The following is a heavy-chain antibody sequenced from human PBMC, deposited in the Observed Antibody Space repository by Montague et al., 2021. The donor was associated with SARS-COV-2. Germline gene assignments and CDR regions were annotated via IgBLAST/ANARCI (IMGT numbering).Heavy chain of an antibody. CDR1: GGSVGGYF. D-gene: IGHD3-3*01. Sequence: SETLSLTCTVSGGSVGGYFWSWTRQPPGKGLEWIGFNSGSGRSNYNPSLRSRVAISIDTANNRLSLNLGSVTAADTAVYYCARGYRVQYLEWTGTRYDYYGMDIWGQGTTVTVSS. CDR2: NSGSGRS. CDR3: ARGYRVQYLEWTGTRYDYYGMDI. J-gene: IGHJ6*02. V-gene: IGHV4-59*02.